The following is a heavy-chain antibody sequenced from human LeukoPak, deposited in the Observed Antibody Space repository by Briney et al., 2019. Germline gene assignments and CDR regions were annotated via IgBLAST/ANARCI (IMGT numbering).Heavy chain of an antibody. D-gene: IGHD3-3*01. V-gene: IGHV3-49*05. Sequence: KPGGSLRLSCAASGFTFSDYYMSWIRQAPGKGLEWVGFIRSKAYGGTTEYAASVIGRFTISRDDSKSIAYLQMNSLKTEDTAVYYCTRVGDYDFWSGRYYFDYWGQGTLVTVSS. CDR2: IRSKAYGGTT. J-gene: IGHJ4*02. CDR3: TRVGDYDFWSGRYYFDY. CDR1: GFTFSDYY.